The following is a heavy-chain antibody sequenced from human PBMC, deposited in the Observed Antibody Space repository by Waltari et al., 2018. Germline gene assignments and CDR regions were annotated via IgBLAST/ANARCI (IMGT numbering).Heavy chain of an antibody. CDR3: ARGPDYYDSSGYKYYFDY. Sequence: QVQLVQSGAEVKKPGSSVKVSCKASGGTFSSYAISWVRQAPGQGLEWMGGIIPIFGTANYAQKFQGRVTITADESTSTAYMELSSLRSEDTAVYYCARGPDYYDSSGYKYYFDYWGQGTLVTVSS. D-gene: IGHD3-22*01. V-gene: IGHV1-69*13. CDR2: IIPIFGTA. J-gene: IGHJ4*02. CDR1: GGTFSSYA.